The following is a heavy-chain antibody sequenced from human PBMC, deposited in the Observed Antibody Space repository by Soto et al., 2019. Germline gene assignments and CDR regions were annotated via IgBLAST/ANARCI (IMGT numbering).Heavy chain of an antibody. CDR1: GFTFSSYW. J-gene: IGHJ4*02. CDR2: INSDGSST. D-gene: IGHD2-15*01. CDR3: VRTSLVVAAATREDY. Sequence: EVQLVESGGGLVQPGGSLRLSCAASGFTFSSYWMHWVRQAPGKGLVWVSRINSDGSSTSYADSVKGRFTISRDNAKNTLYLQRNSRRAEDTAVYYCVRTSLVVAAATREDYWGQGTLFTVSS. V-gene: IGHV3-74*01.